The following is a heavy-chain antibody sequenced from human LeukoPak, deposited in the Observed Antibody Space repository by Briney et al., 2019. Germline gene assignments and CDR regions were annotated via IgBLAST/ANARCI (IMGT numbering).Heavy chain of an antibody. CDR3: AREVAAAGAFDY. Sequence: SQTLSLTCTVSGGSIDSGDYYWSWIRQPPGKGLEWIGYIYYSGSTYYNPSLKGRLTISVDTSKNQFSLKLTSVTAADTAVYYCAREVAAAGAFDYWGQGTLVTVSS. D-gene: IGHD6-13*01. J-gene: IGHJ4*02. CDR2: IYYSGST. V-gene: IGHV4-30-4*08. CDR1: GGSIDSGDYY.